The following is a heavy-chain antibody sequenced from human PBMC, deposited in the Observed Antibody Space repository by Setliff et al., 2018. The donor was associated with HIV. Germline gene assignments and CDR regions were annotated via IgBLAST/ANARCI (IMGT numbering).Heavy chain of an antibody. CDR1: GGSISTYY. D-gene: IGHD2-2*01. Sequence: SETLSLTCTVSGGSISTYYWSWIRQSAGKGLEWIGRIYTSGSTNDNPSLKSRITISVDTSKNQFSLNLSSVTAADTAVYYCARVACSSTSCPRRYAFDMWGQGTMVTVSS. V-gene: IGHV4-4*07. CDR3: ARVACSSTSCPRRYAFDM. J-gene: IGHJ3*02. CDR2: IYTSGST.